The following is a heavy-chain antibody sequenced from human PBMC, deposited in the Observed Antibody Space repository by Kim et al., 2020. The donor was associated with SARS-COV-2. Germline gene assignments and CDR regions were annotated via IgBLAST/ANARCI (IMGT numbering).Heavy chain of an antibody. J-gene: IGHJ4*02. CDR2: ISYDGSNK. V-gene: IGHV3-30-3*01. Sequence: GGSLRLSCAASGFTFSSYAMHWVRQAPGKGLEWVAVISYDGSNKYYADSVKGRFTISRDNSKNTLYLQMNSLRAEDTAVYYCARARGSYFLDDYWGQGTL. CDR3: ARARGSYFLDDY. CDR1: GFTFSSYA. D-gene: IGHD1-26*01.